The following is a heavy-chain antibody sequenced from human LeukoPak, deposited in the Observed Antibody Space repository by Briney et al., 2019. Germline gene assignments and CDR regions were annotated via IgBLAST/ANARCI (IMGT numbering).Heavy chain of an antibody. Sequence: SVKVSCKAPGGTFSSYAISWVRQAPGQGLEWMGRIIPILGIANYAQKFQGRVTITADKSTSTAYMELSSLRSEDTAVYYCARGRSIAAADTPSHDAFDIWGQGTMVTVSS. CDR2: IIPILGIA. CDR1: GGTFSSYA. CDR3: ARGRSIAAADTPSHDAFDI. J-gene: IGHJ3*02. V-gene: IGHV1-69*04. D-gene: IGHD6-13*01.